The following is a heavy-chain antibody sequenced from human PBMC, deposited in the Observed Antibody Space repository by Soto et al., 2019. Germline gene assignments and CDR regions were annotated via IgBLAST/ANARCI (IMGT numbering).Heavy chain of an antibody. CDR1: GAAISSYF. CDR3: ATVRANFDFCDY. J-gene: IGHJ4*02. V-gene: IGHV4-59*01. CDR2: MSYSGNT. D-gene: IGHD3-3*01. Sequence: SETLSLTCTVTGAAISSYFWGWIRQPPGKGLDWIGYMSYSGNTNYNPSLKSRVTMSVDTSKNQFSMKLSSVTAADTAVYYCATVRANFDFCDYWGPGTLVTVSS.